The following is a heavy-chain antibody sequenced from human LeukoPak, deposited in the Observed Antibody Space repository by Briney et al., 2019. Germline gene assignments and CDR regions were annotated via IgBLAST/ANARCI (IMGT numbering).Heavy chain of an antibody. Sequence: NPGGSLRLSCAASGFTFSSYSMNWVRQAPGKELEWVSSISSSNSYIRYADSVKGRFTISRDNAKNSLYLQMNSLRAEDTAVYYCARESPYEDSSGWYLDYWGQGTLVTVSS. CDR2: ISSSNSYI. V-gene: IGHV3-21*01. CDR3: ARESPYEDSSGWYLDY. J-gene: IGHJ4*02. CDR1: GFTFSSYS. D-gene: IGHD6-19*01.